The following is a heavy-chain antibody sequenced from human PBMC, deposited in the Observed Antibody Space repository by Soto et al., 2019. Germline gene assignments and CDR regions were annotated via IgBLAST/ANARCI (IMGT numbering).Heavy chain of an antibody. J-gene: IGHJ4*02. Sequence: ETLSLTCAVYGGSFSGYYWNWIRQPPGKGLEWIGEINHSGSTNYNPSLKSRVTISVDTSKNQFSLKLSSVTAADTAVYYCARGLDYVVYWGQGTLVTVSS. CDR1: GGSFSGYY. CDR2: INHSGST. CDR3: ARGLDYVVY. V-gene: IGHV4-34*01.